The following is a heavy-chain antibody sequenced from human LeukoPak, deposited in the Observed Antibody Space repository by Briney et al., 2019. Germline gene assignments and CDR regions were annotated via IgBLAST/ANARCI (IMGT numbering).Heavy chain of an antibody. D-gene: IGHD6-25*01. CDR1: GFTFSSYE. J-gene: IGHJ6*04. Sequence: PGGSLRLSCAASGFTFSSYEMNWVRQAPGKGLEWVSYISSSGSTIYYADSVKGRFTISRDNAKNSVYLQMNSLRGEDTGVYYCARDGTPIHSSGWVYMDVWGKGTTVTISS. CDR3: ARDGTPIHSSGWVYMDV. V-gene: IGHV3-48*03. CDR2: ISSSGSTI.